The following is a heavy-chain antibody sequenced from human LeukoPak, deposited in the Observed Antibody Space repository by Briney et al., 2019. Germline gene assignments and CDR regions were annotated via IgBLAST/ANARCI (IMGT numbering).Heavy chain of an antibody. CDR2: ISGSGGST. D-gene: IGHD4-17*01. CDR3: AKFEGDDYGDYGHY. J-gene: IGHJ4*02. V-gene: IGHV3-23*01. Sequence: PGGSLRLSCAASGSTFSSYAMSWVRQAPGKGLEWVSAISGSGGSTYYADSVKGRFTISRDNSKNTLYLQMNSLRAEDTAVYYCAKFEGDDYGDYGHYWGQGTLVTVSS. CDR1: GSTFSSYA.